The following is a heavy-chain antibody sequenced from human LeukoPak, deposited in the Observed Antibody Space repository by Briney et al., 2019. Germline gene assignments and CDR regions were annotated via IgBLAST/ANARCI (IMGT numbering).Heavy chain of an antibody. CDR3: ATGMSSSWPPGDY. CDR2: FDPEDGET. CDR1: GGTFSSYA. D-gene: IGHD6-13*01. Sequence: ASVKVSCTASGGTFSSYAISWVRQAPGKGLEWMGGFDPEDGETIYAQKFQGRVTMTEDTSTDTAYMELSSLRSEDTAVYYCATGMSSSWPPGDYWGQGTLVTVSS. J-gene: IGHJ4*02. V-gene: IGHV1-24*01.